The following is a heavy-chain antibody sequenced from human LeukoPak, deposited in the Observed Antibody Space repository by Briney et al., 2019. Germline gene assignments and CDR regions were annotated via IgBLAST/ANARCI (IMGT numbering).Heavy chain of an antibody. J-gene: IGHJ1*01. Sequence: GGSLRLSCAASGFTFSNYWMSWVRQAPGKGLEWVASIKKDGSEKKYVDSVKGRFTISRDNAKNSLDLQMNSLTTDDTAMYFCVRGQDDSIWYRHFQHWGQGTLVTVSS. CDR1: GFTFSNYW. CDR3: VRGQDDSIWYRHFQH. CDR2: IKKDGSEK. V-gene: IGHV3-7*01. D-gene: IGHD6-13*01.